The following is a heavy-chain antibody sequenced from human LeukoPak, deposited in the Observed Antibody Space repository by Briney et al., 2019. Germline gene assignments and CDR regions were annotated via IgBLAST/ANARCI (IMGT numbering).Heavy chain of an antibody. V-gene: IGHV3-21*06. D-gene: IGHD7-27*01. CDR1: GFTFSSYS. Sequence: GGSLRLSCAASGFTFSSYSMNWVRQAPGKGLEWVSSISSSSSYIYYADSVKGRFTISRDNAANSLFLQMNSLRVEDTAVYYCARDLQTGLAFDAWGQGTVVAVSS. CDR2: ISSSSSYI. J-gene: IGHJ3*01. CDR3: ARDLQTGLAFDA.